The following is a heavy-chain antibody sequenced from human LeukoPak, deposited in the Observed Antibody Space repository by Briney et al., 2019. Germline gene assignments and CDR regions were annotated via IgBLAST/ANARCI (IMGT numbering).Heavy chain of an antibody. CDR3: ARVGATLLIDY. Sequence: PSETLSLTCTVSSGSITSHYWSWIRQPPGKGLEWIGHIYHSGSTNYNPSLRSRVTISVDTSKNQFSLKLSSVTAADTAVYYCARVGATLLIDYWGQGTLVTVSS. V-gene: IGHV4-59*08. CDR1: SGSITSHY. CDR2: IYHSGST. D-gene: IGHD1-26*01. J-gene: IGHJ4*02.